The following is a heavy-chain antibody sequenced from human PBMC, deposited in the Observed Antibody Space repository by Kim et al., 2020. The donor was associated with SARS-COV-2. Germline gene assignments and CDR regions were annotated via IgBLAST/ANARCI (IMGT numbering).Heavy chain of an antibody. D-gene: IGHD5-12*01. J-gene: IGHJ4*02. Sequence: ASVKVSCKASGYTFTSYYMHWVRQAPGQGLEWMGIINPSGGSTSYAQKFQGRVTMTRDTSTSTVYMELSSLRSEDTAVYYCARDPYSGYDSGGGVVDYWGQGTLVTVSS. CDR2: INPSGGST. CDR1: GYTFTSYY. CDR3: ARDPYSGYDSGGGVVDY. V-gene: IGHV1-46*01.